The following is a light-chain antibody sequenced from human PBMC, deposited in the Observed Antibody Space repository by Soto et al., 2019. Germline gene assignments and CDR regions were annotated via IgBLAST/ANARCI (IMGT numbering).Light chain of an antibody. J-gene: IGKJ1*01. CDR3: QQYNNWPSWT. CDR1: QSVSSK. CDR2: GAS. V-gene: IGKV3-15*01. Sequence: EIVMTQSPATLSVSPGEGATLSCRASQSVSSKLSWYQQKPGQAPRLLIYGASTRATGIPARFSGSGSGTEFTLIISSLQSEDFAVYYCQQYNNWPSWTFGQGTKVDIK.